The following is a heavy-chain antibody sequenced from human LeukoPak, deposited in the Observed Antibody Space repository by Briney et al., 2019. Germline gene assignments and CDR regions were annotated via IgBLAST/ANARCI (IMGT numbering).Heavy chain of an antibody. CDR1: GYTFTSYD. V-gene: IGHV1-46*01. J-gene: IGHJ4*02. Sequence: ASVKVSCKASGYTFTSYDINWVRQAPGQGLEWMGIINPSGGSTSYAQKFQGRVTMTRDMSTSTVYMELSSLRSEDTAVYYCARDAPNLGSVDYWGQGTLVTVSS. D-gene: IGHD7-27*01. CDR2: INPSGGST. CDR3: ARDAPNLGSVDY.